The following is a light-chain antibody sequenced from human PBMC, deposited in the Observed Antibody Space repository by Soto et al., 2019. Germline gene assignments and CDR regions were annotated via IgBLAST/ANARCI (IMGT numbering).Light chain of an antibody. J-gene: IGLJ2*01. CDR3: SSYGGSNNLV. CDR1: NSDVGGYNY. V-gene: IGLV2-8*01. CDR2: EVN. Sequence: QSALTQPPSASGSPGQSVTISCTGTNSDVGGYNYVSWYQQHPGKAPKLMIYEVNKRPSGVPDRFSGSKSGNTASLTVSGLQAEDEADYYCSSYGGSNNLVFGGGTKLTVL.